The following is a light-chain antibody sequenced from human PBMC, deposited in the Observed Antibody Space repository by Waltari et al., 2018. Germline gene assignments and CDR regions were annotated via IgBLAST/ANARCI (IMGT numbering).Light chain of an antibody. J-gene: IGLJ2*01. CDR2: DVN. V-gene: IGLV2-14*01. Sequence: QSALTQPASVSGSPGQSITIPCTGTSSYIGRYNYVSWYQQHPGKAPKLMIYDVNNRPSGVSRGLSGSTSGNTASLTIFVLQAEDEADYYCSSYTTVTTVIFGGGTKLTVV. CDR3: SSYTTVTTVI. CDR1: SSYIGRYNY.